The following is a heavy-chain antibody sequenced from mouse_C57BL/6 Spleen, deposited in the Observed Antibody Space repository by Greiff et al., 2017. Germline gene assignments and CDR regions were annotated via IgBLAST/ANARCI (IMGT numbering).Heavy chain of an antibody. J-gene: IGHJ1*03. CDR2: IYPGDGDT. D-gene: IGHD1-1*01. V-gene: IGHV1-82*01. Sequence: VMLVESGPELVKPGASVKISCKASGYAFSSSWMNWVKQRPGKGLEWIGRIYPGDGDTNYNGKFKGKATLTADKSSSTAYMQLSSLTSEDSAVYFCARSTVPHWYFDVWGTGTTVTVSS. CDR3: ARSTVPHWYFDV. CDR1: GYAFSSSW.